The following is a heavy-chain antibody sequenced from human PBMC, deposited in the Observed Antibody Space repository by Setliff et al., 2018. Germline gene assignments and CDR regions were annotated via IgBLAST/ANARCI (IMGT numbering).Heavy chain of an antibody. CDR1: GDSIINYY. J-gene: IGHJ4*02. CDR2: IYSSGNT. D-gene: IGHD2-8*02. Sequence: SETLSLTCTVSGDSIINYYWSWIRQPPGKGLEWLGDIYSSGNTNYNPSLKSRVTISVDTSKHQSSLNLRSVTAADTAVYYCARLSPYNTGPPFDYWGQGTLVTVSS. CDR3: ARLSPYNTGPPFDY. V-gene: IGHV4-59*08.